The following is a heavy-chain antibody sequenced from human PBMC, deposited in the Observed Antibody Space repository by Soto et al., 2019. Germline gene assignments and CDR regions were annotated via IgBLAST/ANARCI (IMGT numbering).Heavy chain of an antibody. CDR3: ARDHLGGLRCFEWLPHAYYYGMDV. J-gene: IGHJ6*02. V-gene: IGHV4-4*02. D-gene: IGHD3-3*01. Sequence: SETLSLTCAVPGGSISSSNWWSLVRQPPGKGLGWIGEIYHSGRTNYNPSLKSRVTISVDKSKNQFSLKLSSVTGADTAVYYCARDHLGGLRCFEWLPHAYYYGMDVWGQGTTVTVSS. CDR1: GGSISSSNW. CDR2: IYHSGRT.